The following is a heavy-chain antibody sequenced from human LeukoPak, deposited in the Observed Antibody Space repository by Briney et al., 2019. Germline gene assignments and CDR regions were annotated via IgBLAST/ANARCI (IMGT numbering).Heavy chain of an antibody. V-gene: IGHV4-4*09. J-gene: IGHJ2*01. CDR3: ARRPLLGSYWFFDL. CDR2: IYTSGST. CDR1: RASLRSYY. Sequence: SETLSLTRRFSRASLRSYYWSWLRPPPARGLEWVGYIYTSGSTNHSPSLKGRVSLSMDTSKNHFSLTLSSVTAADTAVYYCARRPLLGSYWFFDLWGRGTLVTVSS. D-gene: IGHD2-8*02.